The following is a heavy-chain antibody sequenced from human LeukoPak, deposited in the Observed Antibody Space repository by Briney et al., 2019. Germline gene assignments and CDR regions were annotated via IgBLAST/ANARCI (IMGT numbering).Heavy chain of an antibody. CDR3: AAELSSGYFDY. J-gene: IGHJ4*02. V-gene: IGHV1-24*01. Sequence: ASVKVSCKGSVYMFTELSMHWVRQAPGKGLEWMGGFDPEDDEKMYAQKFQGRVTMTEDTSTDTAYMELSSLRSEDTAVYYCAAELSSGYFDYWGQGTLVTVSS. CDR2: FDPEDDEK. CDR1: VYMFTELS. D-gene: IGHD3-22*01.